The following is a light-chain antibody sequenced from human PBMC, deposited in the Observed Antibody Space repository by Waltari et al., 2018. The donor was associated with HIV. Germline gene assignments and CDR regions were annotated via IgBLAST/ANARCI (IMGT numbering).Light chain of an antibody. CDR3: ESADSSLWV. CDR1: ALPKQY. J-gene: IGLJ3*02. V-gene: IGLV3-25*03. CDR2: KDS. Sequence: SYELTQPPSVSVSPGQTARLTCSGDALPKQYAYWYQQKAGQAPVLVIYKDSERPSGIPERFSGSSSGTTVTLTISGVQAEDEADYYCESADSSLWVFGGGTKLTV.